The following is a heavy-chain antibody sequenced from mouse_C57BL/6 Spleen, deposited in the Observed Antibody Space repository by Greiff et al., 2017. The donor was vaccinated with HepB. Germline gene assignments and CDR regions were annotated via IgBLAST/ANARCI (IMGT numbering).Heavy chain of an antibody. CDR1: GFTFSSYT. D-gene: IGHD1-1*01. CDR3: ARQAYYYGSSPYFDY. V-gene: IGHV5-9*01. Sequence: EVKVVESGGGLVKPGGSLKLSCAASGFTFSSYTMSWVRQTPEKRLEWVATISGGGGNTYYPDSVKGRFTISRDNAKNTLYLQMSSLRSEDTALYYCARQAYYYGSSPYFDYWGQGTTLTVSS. CDR2: ISGGGGNT. J-gene: IGHJ2*01.